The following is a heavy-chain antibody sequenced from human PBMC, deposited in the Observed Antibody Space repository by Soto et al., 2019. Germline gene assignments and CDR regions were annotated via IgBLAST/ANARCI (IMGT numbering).Heavy chain of an antibody. CDR1: GFSLSTSGVD. J-gene: IGHJ4*02. CDR3: AHRRLDSNSPDYFFDY. V-gene: IGHV2-5*02. D-gene: IGHD6-6*01. Sequence: QITFKESGPTLVKPTQTLTLTCTFSGFSLSTSGVDVGWIRQPPGKALEWLALIYWDDDQRYSPSLKSRLTISEDTAKHQGVLTMTNMDNLDTATYYCAHRRLDSNSPDYFFDYWGEGNLVTFSS. CDR2: IYWDDDQ.